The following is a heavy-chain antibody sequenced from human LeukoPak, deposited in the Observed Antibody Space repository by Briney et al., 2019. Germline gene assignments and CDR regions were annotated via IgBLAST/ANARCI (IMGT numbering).Heavy chain of an antibody. CDR3: ARDIRGGQQQVRGAFDI. CDR2: ISSSSSTI. V-gene: IGHV3-48*01. D-gene: IGHD6-13*01. Sequence: GGSLRLSCAASGFTFSSYSMNWVRQAPGKGLEWVSYISSSSSTIYYADSVKGRFTISRGNAKNSLYLQMNSLRAEDTAVYYCARDIRGGQQQVRGAFDIWGQGTMVTVSS. CDR1: GFTFSSYS. J-gene: IGHJ3*02.